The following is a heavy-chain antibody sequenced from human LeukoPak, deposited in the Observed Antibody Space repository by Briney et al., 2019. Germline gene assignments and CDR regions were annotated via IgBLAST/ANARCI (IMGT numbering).Heavy chain of an antibody. D-gene: IGHD2-15*01. CDR3: AKDTYCSSPYYLGY. CDR1: GFTFSSYA. J-gene: IGHJ4*02. V-gene: IGHV3-23*01. Sequence: GGSLRLSCAASGFTFSSYAMSWVRQAPGKGLDWVSAISGSGYNTYYADSVKGRFTISRANSKNTLYLQMNSLGAEDTAVYCCAKDTYCSSPYYLGYWGQGTLVTVSS. CDR2: ISGSGYNT.